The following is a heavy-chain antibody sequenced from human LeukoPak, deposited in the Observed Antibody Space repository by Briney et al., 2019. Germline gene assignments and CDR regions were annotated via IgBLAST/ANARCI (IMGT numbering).Heavy chain of an antibody. Sequence: PEGSLRLSCAASGFTFSSYWMNWARQAPGKGLEWVASINHNGNVNYYVDSVKGRFTIPRDNAKNSLYLQMSNLRAEDTAVYFCARGGVDVWGQGATVTVSS. V-gene: IGHV3-7*03. CDR3: ARGGVDV. CDR2: INHNGNVN. J-gene: IGHJ6*02. CDR1: GFTFSSYW.